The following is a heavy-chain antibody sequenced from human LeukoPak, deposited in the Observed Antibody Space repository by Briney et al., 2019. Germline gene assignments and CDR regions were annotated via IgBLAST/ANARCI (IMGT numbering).Heavy chain of an antibody. CDR2: ISAYNGNT. V-gene: IGHV1-18*01. CDR3: ARGSGGFFDP. D-gene: IGHD2-15*01. J-gene: IGHJ5*02. Sequence: ASVKVSCKASGYTFTSYGISWVRQAPGQGLEWMGWISAYNGNTNYAQKFQGRVTMTRDTSISTAYMELSRLRSDDTAVYYCARGSGGFFDPWGQGTLVTVSS. CDR1: GYTFTSYG.